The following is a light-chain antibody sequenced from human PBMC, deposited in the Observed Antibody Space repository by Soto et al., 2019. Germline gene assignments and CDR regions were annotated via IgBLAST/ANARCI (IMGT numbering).Light chain of an antibody. CDR2: EVT. Sequence: QSVLTQPASVYGSPGQSIAISCTGTSSDVGKYSYVSWFQQYAGTAPKLMIYEVTNRPSGVSNRFSGSKSCNTASLTISGLQPEDEADYYCSSFTTSNTWVFGAGTKLTVL. V-gene: IGLV2-14*01. J-gene: IGLJ3*02. CDR3: SSFTTSNTWV. CDR1: SSDVGKYSY.